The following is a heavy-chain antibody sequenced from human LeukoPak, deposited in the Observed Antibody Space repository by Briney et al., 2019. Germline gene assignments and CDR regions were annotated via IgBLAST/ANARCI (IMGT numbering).Heavy chain of an antibody. D-gene: IGHD1-26*01. Sequence: GGSLRLSCAASGFTFSSYEMNWVRQAPGKGLEWVSYISSSGSTIYYADSVKGRFTISRDNAKNSLYLQMSSLRAEDTAVYYCARRGSYSASDYWGQGTLVTVSS. CDR2: ISSSGSTI. J-gene: IGHJ4*02. V-gene: IGHV3-48*03. CDR1: GFTFSSYE. CDR3: ARRGSYSASDY.